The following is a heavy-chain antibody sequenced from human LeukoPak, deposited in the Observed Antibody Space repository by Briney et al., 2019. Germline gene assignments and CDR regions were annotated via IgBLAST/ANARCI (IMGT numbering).Heavy chain of an antibody. V-gene: IGHV7-4-1*02. D-gene: IGHD6-13*01. Sequence: ASVKVSCKASGYTFTSYAMNWVRQAPGQGLEWMGWINTNTGNPTYAQGFTGRFVFSLDTSVSSAYLQISSLKAEDTAVYYCARDGGSSWSYYFDYWGQGTLVTVSS. CDR3: ARDGGSSWSYYFDY. J-gene: IGHJ4*02. CDR2: INTNTGNP. CDR1: GYTFTSYA.